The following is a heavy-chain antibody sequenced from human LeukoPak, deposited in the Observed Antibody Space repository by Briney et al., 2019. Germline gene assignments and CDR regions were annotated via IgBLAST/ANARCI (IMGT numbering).Heavy chain of an antibody. CDR1: AGSISDYS. Sequence: SETLSLTCTVSAGSISDYSWSWIRQPPGKGLEWLGYIYYSGSTNYNPSLKSRVTISLDTSKNQFSLKLSSVTAADTAVYYCARDAIVGATNWFDPWGQGTLVTVSS. V-gene: IGHV4-59*01. CDR3: ARDAIVGATNWFDP. J-gene: IGHJ5*02. CDR2: IYYSGST. D-gene: IGHD1-26*01.